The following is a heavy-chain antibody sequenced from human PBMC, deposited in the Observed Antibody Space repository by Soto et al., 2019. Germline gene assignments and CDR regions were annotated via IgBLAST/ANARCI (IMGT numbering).Heavy chain of an antibody. CDR1: GFTFSSYA. CDR2: ISGSGGST. CDR3: AKDPRQQLVRNWFDP. J-gene: IGHJ5*02. D-gene: IGHD6-13*01. Sequence: GGSLRLSCAASGFTFSSYAMSWVRQAPGKGLEWVSAISGSGGSTYYADSVKGRFTISRDNSKNTLYLQMNSLRAEDTAVYYCAKDPRQQLVRNWFDPWGQGTLVTVSS. V-gene: IGHV3-23*01.